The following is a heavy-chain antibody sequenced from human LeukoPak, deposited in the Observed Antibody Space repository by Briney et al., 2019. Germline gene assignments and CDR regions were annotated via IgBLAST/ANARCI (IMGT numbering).Heavy chain of an antibody. CDR1: GGSFSGYY. CDR2: INHSGST. CDR3: ARESNWNQLDY. V-gene: IGHV4-34*01. J-gene: IGHJ4*02. D-gene: IGHD1-1*01. Sequence: SETLSLTCAVYGGSFSGYYWSWIRQPPGKGLEWIGEINHSGSTNYNPSLKSRVTISVDTSKNQFSLKLSSVTAADTAVYYCARESNWNQLDYWGQGTLVTVSS.